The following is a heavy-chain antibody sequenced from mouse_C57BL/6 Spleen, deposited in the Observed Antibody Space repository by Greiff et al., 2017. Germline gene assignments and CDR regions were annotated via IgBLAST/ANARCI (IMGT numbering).Heavy chain of an antibody. Sequence: VQLQQSGAELVKPGASVKISCKASGYAFSSYWMNWVKQRPGKGLEWIGQIYPGDGDTNYNGKFKGKATLTADKSSSTAYMQLSSLTSEDSAVYFCARSDYGSNHWYFYVWGTGTTVTVSS. V-gene: IGHV1-80*01. D-gene: IGHD1-1*01. CDR1: GYAFSSYW. CDR3: ARSDYGSNHWYFYV. J-gene: IGHJ1*03. CDR2: IYPGDGDT.